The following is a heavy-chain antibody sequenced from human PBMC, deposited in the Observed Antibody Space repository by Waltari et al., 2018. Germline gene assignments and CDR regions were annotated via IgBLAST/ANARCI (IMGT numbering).Heavy chain of an antibody. Sequence: QLQLQESGPGLVKPSETLSLTCTVSGGSISSSIYFWGWIRQPPGEGLEWIGYIYYSGSTNYNPSLKSRVTISVDTSKNQFSLKLSSVTAADTAVYYCARGPNGRKGMDVWGQGTTVTVSS. CDR1: GGSISSSIYF. CDR2: IYYSGST. CDR3: ARGPNGRKGMDV. V-gene: IGHV4-61*05. J-gene: IGHJ6*02.